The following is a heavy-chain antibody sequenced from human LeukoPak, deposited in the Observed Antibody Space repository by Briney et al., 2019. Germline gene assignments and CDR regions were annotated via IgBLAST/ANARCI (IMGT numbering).Heavy chain of an antibody. CDR1: GYTFTSYG. CDR3: ARVQSGSGSYGVWDY. CDR2: ISAYNGNT. D-gene: IGHD3-10*01. V-gene: IGHV1-18*01. Sequence: ASVKVSCKASGYTFTSYGISWVRQAPGQGLQWMGWISAYNGNTNYAQKLQGRVTMTTDTSTSTASMELRSLRSDDTAVYYCARVQSGSGSYGVWDYWGQGTLVTVSS. J-gene: IGHJ4*02.